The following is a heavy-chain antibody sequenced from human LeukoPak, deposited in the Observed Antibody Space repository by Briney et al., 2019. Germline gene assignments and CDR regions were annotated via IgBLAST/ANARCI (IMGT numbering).Heavy chain of an antibody. D-gene: IGHD6-13*01. CDR3: ARELASSWYYFDS. J-gene: IGHJ4*02. CDR2: IYTTEHT. Sequence: PSETLSLTCTVSGGSMNSFYWNWIRQSAGKGLEWIGRIYTTEHTKYNPSLQSRVTMSVATSTNQFSLKLDFVTAADTAVYFCARELASSWYYFDSWGQGSLVTVSS. CDR1: GGSMNSFY. V-gene: IGHV4-4*07.